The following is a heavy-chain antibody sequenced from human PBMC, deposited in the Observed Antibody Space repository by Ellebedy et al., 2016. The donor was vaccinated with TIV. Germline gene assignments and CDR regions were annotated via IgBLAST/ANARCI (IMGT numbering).Heavy chain of an antibody. J-gene: IGHJ4*02. CDR3: ARNVPVSKLGY. D-gene: IGHD1-14*01. Sequence: GESLKISXAASGFSISSFGMHWLRRAPGKGLEWVAVLSYDGRNRYYADSVRGRLTISRDTFKRTVYLQMNSLRAEDTAVYYCARNVPVSKLGYWGQGTLVTVSS. CDR1: GFSISSFG. V-gene: IGHV3-30*03. CDR2: LSYDGRNR.